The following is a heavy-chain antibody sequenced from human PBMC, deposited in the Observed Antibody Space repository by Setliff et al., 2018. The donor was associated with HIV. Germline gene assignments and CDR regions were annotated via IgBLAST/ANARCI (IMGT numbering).Heavy chain of an antibody. CDR1: GYTFSSYG. V-gene: IGHV1-18*01. CDR2: ISGYNGNT. J-gene: IGHJ4*02. Sequence: ASVKVSCKASGYTFSSYGISWVRQAPGQGLQWVGWISGYNGNTHYAQNVQGRATMTTDTSTNTAYMDLRSLRSDDTAVYYCATFPFRLVAISVNSHFDKWGQGTLVTVSS. D-gene: IGHD2-21*01. CDR3: ATFPFRLVAISVNSHFDK.